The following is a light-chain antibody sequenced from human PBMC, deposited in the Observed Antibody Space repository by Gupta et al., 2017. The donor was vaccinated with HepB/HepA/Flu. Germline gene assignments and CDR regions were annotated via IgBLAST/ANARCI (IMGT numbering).Light chain of an antibody. CDR3: QEYDSFPWA. CDR1: QTIGKR. V-gene: IGKV1-5*03. CDR2: EVS. J-gene: IGKJ1*01. Sequence: DIQMTQSPSTLSASIGDRVTITCRTSQTIGKRLAWYQQHPGKAPKFLIYEVSNLEDGVPSRFSGSGSETDFTLTITSLQPDDFATYYCQEYDSFPWAFGQGTKVDI.